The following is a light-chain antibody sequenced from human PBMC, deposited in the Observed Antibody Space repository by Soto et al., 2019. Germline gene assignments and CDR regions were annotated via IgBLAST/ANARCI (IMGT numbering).Light chain of an antibody. CDR2: EAN. CDR1: SSDIGGHNL. V-gene: IGLV2-23*01. CDR3: CSYAGGTLVYV. Sequence: QSVLTQPASVSGSPGQSITIACTGTSSDIGGHNLVSWYQHHPGEAPKVIIYEANKRPSGVSTRFSGSKSGNPASLTISVLQAEDEADHYCCSYAGGTLVYVFGTGTKVTLL. J-gene: IGLJ1*01.